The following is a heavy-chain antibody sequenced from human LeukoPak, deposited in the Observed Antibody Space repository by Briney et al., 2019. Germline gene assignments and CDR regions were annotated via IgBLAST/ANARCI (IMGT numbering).Heavy chain of an antibody. Sequence: GASVKVSCKASGYTFTSYAMNWVRQAPGQGLEWMGWINTNTGNPTYAQGFTGRFVFSLDTSVSTAYLQISSLKAEDTAVYYCAREVGHCGSTSCYARLFDPWGQGTRVTVSS. V-gene: IGHV7-4-1*02. J-gene: IGHJ5*02. CDR1: GYTFTSYA. D-gene: IGHD2-2*01. CDR3: AREVGHCGSTSCYARLFDP. CDR2: INTNTGNP.